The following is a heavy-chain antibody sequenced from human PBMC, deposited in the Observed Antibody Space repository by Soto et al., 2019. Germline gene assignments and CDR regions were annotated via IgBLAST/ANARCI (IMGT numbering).Heavy chain of an antibody. CDR1: GFTFSRHA. J-gene: IGHJ4*02. D-gene: IGHD6-13*01. CDR2: LSDSGGSI. V-gene: IGHV3-23*01. CDR3: AKVCSSGYAGFFDL. Sequence: EVQLLESGGGLVQPGGSLRLSCTASGFTFSRHAMTWVRQAPGKGLEWVSGLSDSGGSIYYADSVKGRFTISRDNSMNTLYPQMNTLRAEDTAVYYCAKVCSSGYAGFFDLWGQGTLVTVSS.